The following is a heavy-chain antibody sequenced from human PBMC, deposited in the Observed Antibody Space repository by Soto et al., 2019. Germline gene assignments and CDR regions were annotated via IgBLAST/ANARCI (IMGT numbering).Heavy chain of an antibody. CDR3: AKGYCSGGTCHSVFDC. V-gene: IGHV3-23*01. Sequence: EVQLLESGGGLVQPGGSLRLSCAASGVTFSSHAMSWVRQAPGKGLEWVATIISSGDSTNYADSVKGRFTISRDNSKNTLFLQMTSLRAEDTAVYYCAKGYCSGGTCHSVFDCWGQGTLVTVSS. J-gene: IGHJ4*02. CDR2: IISSGDST. D-gene: IGHD2-15*01. CDR1: GVTFSSHA.